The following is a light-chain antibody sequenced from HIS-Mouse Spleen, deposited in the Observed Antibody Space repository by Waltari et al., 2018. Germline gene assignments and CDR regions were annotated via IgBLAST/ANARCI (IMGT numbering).Light chain of an antibody. CDR1: SSDVGSYHL. J-gene: IGLJ3*02. CDR3: CSYAGSSTWV. V-gene: IGLV2-23*01. CDR2: EGS. Sequence: QSALTQPASVSGSPGQSIPIPCTGTSSDVGSYHLVSWYQQHPGKAPKLMIYEGSKRPSGVSNRFSGSKSGNTASLTISGLQAEDEADYYCCSYAGSSTWVFGGGTKLTVL.